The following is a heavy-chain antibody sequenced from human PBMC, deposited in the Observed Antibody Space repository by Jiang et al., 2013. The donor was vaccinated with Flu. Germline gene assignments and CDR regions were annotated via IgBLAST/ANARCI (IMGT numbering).Heavy chain of an antibody. CDR1: IYLQLTMP. J-gene: IGHJ4*02. V-gene: IGHV3-33*01. Sequence: LSCASVWIYLQLTMPCTGSARLQGKGAGVGGNVSGMMETINTNADSVKGRFTISRDNSKNTLYLQMNSLRADDTAVYYCAVWFANIPFDSWGQGTLVTVSS. D-gene: IGHD3-10*01. CDR3: AVWFANIPFDS. CDR2: SGMMETI.